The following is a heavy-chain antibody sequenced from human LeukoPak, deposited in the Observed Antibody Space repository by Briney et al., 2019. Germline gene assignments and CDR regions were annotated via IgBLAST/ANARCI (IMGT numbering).Heavy chain of an antibody. Sequence: GGSLRLSCAASGFTFSSYSMNWVRQAPGKGLEWVSSISSSSSYIYYADSVKGQFTISRDNAKNSLYLQMNSLRAEDTAVYYCAREGPTSPFDHWGQGTLVTVSS. CDR2: ISSSSSYI. CDR1: GFTFSSYS. CDR3: AREGPTSPFDH. V-gene: IGHV3-21*01. J-gene: IGHJ4*02.